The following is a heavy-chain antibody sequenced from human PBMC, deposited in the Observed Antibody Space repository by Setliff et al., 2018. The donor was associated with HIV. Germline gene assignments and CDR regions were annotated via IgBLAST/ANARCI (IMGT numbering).Heavy chain of an antibody. CDR3: ARDHKYYYDSSGLDY. Sequence: PSETLSLTCTVYGGFIKNSNYYWGWIRQPPGKGLEWIGNIHYSGSTYYNPSLKGRVTISVDTSKNQFSLKLSSVTAADRAVYYCARDHKYYYDSSGLDYWGQGTLVTVSS. CDR1: GGFIKNSNYY. J-gene: IGHJ4*02. CDR2: IHYSGST. V-gene: IGHV4-39*02. D-gene: IGHD3-22*01.